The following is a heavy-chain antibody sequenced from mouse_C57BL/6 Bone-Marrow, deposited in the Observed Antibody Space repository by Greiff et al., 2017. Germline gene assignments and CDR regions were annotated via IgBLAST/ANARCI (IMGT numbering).Heavy chain of an antibody. CDR3: ARYGNGYDEVWFAY. J-gene: IGHJ3*01. CDR2: IYPGGGYT. D-gene: IGHD2-2*01. Sequence: VQLQQSGAELVRPGTSVKMSCKASGYTFTNYWIGWAKQRPGHGLEWIGDIYPGGGYTNYNEKFKGKATLTADKSSSTAYMQFSSLTSEDSAIYYCARYGNGYDEVWFAYWGQGTLVTVSA. V-gene: IGHV1-63*01. CDR1: GYTFTNYW.